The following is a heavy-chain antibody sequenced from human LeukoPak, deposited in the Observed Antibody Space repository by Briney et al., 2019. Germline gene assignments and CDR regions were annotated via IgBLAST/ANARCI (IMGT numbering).Heavy chain of an antibody. D-gene: IGHD2-15*01. J-gene: IGHJ4*02. CDR1: GFTFSSYA. CDR2: ISYDGSNK. V-gene: IGHV3-30*04. CDR3: AKASHIVVVVAAAGLDY. Sequence: GGSLRLSCAASGFTFSSYAMHWVRQAPGKGLEWVAVISYDGSNKYYADSVKGRFTISRDNSKNTLYLQMNSLRAEDTAVYYCAKASHIVVVVAAAGLDYWGQGTLVTVSS.